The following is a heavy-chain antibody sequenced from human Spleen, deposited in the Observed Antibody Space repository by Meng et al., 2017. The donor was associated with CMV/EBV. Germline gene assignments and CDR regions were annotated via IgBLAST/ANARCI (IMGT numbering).Heavy chain of an antibody. Sequence: GSLRLSCAASGFTFSHYAMVWVRQAPGKGLEWIGEISHSGNTNYNPSLKSRVTISVDTSKNQFSLKLSSVTAADTAVYYCARGDNMVRGVIKSHKWFDPWGQGTRVTVSS. J-gene: IGHJ5*02. CDR2: ISHSGNT. D-gene: IGHD3-10*01. CDR1: GFTFSHYA. CDR3: ARGDNMVRGVIKSHKWFDP. V-gene: IGHV4-34*01.